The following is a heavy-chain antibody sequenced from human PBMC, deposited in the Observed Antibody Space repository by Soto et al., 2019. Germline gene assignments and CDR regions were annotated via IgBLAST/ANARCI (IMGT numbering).Heavy chain of an antibody. V-gene: IGHV3-53*02. J-gene: IGHJ6*02. CDR3: ASQGYYYYGMDV. CDR1: GFTVSSNY. Sequence: EVQLVETGGGLIQPGGSLRLSCAASGFTVSSNYMSWVRQAQGKGLEWVSVNYSGGSTYYADSVKGRFTISRDNSKNTLYLQINSLRADDTAVYYCASQGYYYYGMDVWGQGTTVTVSS. CDR2: NYSGGST.